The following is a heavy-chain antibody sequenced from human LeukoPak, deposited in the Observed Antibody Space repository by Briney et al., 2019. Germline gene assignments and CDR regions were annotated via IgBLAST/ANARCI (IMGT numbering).Heavy chain of an antibody. CDR1: GFPFSTYS. V-gene: IGHV3-48*04. D-gene: IGHD3-3*01. J-gene: IGHJ6*02. CDR2: ISSGTKTI. CDR3: ARYFGFLEWLSPPYYYYYGMDV. Sequence: GGSLRLSCTASGFPFSTYSMNWVRQAPGKGLEWISYISSGTKTIYYADSVRGRFTISRDNAKNSLYLQMNSLRAEDTAVYYCARYFGFLEWLSPPYYYYYGMDVWGQGTTVTVSS.